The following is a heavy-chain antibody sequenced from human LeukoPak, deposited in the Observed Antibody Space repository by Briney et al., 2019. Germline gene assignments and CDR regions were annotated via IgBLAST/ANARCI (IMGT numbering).Heavy chain of an antibody. CDR3: AKGARLFCSSISCYLGDY. J-gene: IGHJ4*02. CDR2: ISSKGDST. D-gene: IGHD2-2*01. CDR1: GFTFSNYA. Sequence: PGGSLRLSCAASGFTFSNYAMSWVRQAPGKGLEWASGISSKGDSTNYADSVKGRFTISRDNSRNTLYLQVNNLRVEDTAVYYCAKGARLFCSSISCYLGDYWGQGTLVTVSS. V-gene: IGHV3-23*01.